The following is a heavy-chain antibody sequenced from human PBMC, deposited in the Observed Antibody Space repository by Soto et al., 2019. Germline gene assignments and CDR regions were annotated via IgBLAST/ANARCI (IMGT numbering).Heavy chain of an antibody. J-gene: IGHJ4*02. CDR2: ISTSKGNT. D-gene: IGHD6-19*01. CDR1: GYTFTSFG. Sequence: AYVKVSCKTSGYTFTSFGIAWVRQAPGQGLEWMGWISTSKGNTNYAQKFQGRVTMTTDTPTSTAYMELSSLRSEDTAVYYCARAVAVPADFDYWGQGTLVTVSS. V-gene: IGHV1-18*01. CDR3: ARAVAVPADFDY.